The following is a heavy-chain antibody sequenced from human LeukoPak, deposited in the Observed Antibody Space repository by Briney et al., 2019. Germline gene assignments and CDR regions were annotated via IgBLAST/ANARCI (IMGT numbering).Heavy chain of an antibody. D-gene: IGHD6-19*01. Sequence: GSQRLSCSASGFAFSGYAMHWVRQAPGRGLESVSGISSNGDSTYYADSVKGRFTISRDNSKNTLYLQMSSLRAEDTAVYYCVRTYSSGWYGSVDYWGQGTLVTVSS. V-gene: IGHV3-64D*06. CDR3: VRTYSSGWYGSVDY. CDR2: ISSNGDST. J-gene: IGHJ4*02. CDR1: GFAFSGYA.